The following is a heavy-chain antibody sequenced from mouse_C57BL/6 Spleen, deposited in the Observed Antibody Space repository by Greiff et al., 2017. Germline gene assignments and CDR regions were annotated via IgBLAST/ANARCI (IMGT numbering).Heavy chain of an antibody. Sequence: QVQLQQPGAELVRPGSSVKLSCKASGYTFTSYWMHWVKQRPIQGLEWIGNIDPFDSETHYNQKFKDKATLTVDKTSSTAYMQLSSLTSEDSAIYCCARGTGDYFGYWGQSTTLTVSS. J-gene: IGHJ2*01. CDR3: ARGTGDYFGY. D-gene: IGHD4-1*01. V-gene: IGHV1-52*01. CDR2: IDPFDSET. CDR1: GYTFTSYW.